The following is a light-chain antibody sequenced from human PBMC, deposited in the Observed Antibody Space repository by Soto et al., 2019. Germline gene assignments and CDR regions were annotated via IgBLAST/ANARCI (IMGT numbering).Light chain of an antibody. Sequence: EIVLTQSPGTLSLSPGERATLSCRASQSVSSNFLAWYQQKLGQAPRLLIYGASTRATGIPDRFSGSGSGTDFILSISRLEPEDFAVYHCQQYGSTPHTFGQGTKLEIK. CDR3: QQYGSTPHT. J-gene: IGKJ2*01. CDR2: GAS. V-gene: IGKV3-20*01. CDR1: QSVSSNF.